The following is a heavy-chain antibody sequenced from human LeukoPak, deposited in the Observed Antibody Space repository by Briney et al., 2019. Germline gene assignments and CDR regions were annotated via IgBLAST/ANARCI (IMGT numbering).Heavy chain of an antibody. D-gene: IGHD6-19*01. CDR1: GFTFSSYA. CDR3: AIVIGSGWSYDY. CDR2: ISGSGGST. V-gene: IGHV3-23*01. Sequence: GGSLRLSCAASGFTFSSYAMSWVRQAPGKGLEWVSAISGSGGSTYYADSVKGRFTISRDNSKNTLYLQMNSPRAEDTAVYYCAIVIGSGWSYDYWGQGTLVTVSS. J-gene: IGHJ4*02.